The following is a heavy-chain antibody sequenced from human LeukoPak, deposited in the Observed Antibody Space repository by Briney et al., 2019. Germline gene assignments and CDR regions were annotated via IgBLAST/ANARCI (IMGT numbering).Heavy chain of an antibody. V-gene: IGHV3-53*01. Sequence: TGGSLRLSCAASGFTVSSNCMSWVRQAPGKGLEWVSVIYSGGSTYYADSVKGRFTISRDNSKNTLYLQMNSLRAEDTAVYYCARAPLWFGELDYWGQGTLVTVSS. CDR3: ARAPLWFGELDY. CDR1: GFTVSSNC. D-gene: IGHD3-10*01. J-gene: IGHJ4*02. CDR2: IYSGGST.